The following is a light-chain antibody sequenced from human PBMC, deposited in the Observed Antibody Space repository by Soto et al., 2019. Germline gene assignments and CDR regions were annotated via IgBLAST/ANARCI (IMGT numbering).Light chain of an antibody. CDR3: QQYNKWPPYT. CDR1: QSVSSN. Sequence: EIVMTQSPATLSVSPGERATLSCRASQSVSSNLAWYQQKPGQAPRLLIYGASTRATGITARFSGSGSGPEFTLTISSLQSEDFAVYYCQQYNKWPPYTFGQGTKLEIK. J-gene: IGKJ2*01. CDR2: GAS. V-gene: IGKV3-15*01.